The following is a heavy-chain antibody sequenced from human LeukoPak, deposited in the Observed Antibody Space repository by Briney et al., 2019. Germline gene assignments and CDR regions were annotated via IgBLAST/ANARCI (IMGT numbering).Heavy chain of an antibody. CDR1: GFNFSSYS. CDR3: ARDWNYGGTIDY. V-gene: IGHV3-48*01. D-gene: IGHD4-23*01. Sequence: GGSLRLSCAASGFNFSSYSMNWVRQAPGKGLGWISYLTSHSSTMYYADSVKGRFTISRDNAKNSLYLQMNSLRAEDTAVYYCARDWNYGGTIDYWGQGILVTVSS. CDR2: LTSHSSTM. J-gene: IGHJ4*02.